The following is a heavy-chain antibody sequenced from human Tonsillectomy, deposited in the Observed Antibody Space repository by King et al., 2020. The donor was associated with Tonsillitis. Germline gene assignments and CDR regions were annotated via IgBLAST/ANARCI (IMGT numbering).Heavy chain of an antibody. CDR3: ARGYYDSSGTEYYFDY. V-gene: IGHV1-69*01. Sequence: QLVQSGAEVKKPGSSVKVSCKASGGTFSSYAISWVRQAPGQGLEWMGGIIPIFGTANYAQKFQGRVTITADESTSMAYLELSSLSSEDTAVYYCARGYYDSSGTEYYFDYWGQGTLVTVSS. CDR2: IIPIFGTA. D-gene: IGHD3-22*01. J-gene: IGHJ4*02. CDR1: GGTFSSYA.